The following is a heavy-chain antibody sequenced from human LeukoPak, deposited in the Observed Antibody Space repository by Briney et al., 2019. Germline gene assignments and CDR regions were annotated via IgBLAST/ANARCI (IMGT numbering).Heavy chain of an antibody. J-gene: IGHJ4*02. CDR3: AREDTGGLDY. CDR1: GGSISSSSHY. V-gene: IGHV4-39*07. CDR2: IYYSGST. D-gene: IGHD2-8*02. Sequence: SETLSLTCSASGGSISSSSHYWDWIRQPPGEGLEWSGSIYYSGSTYYGPSLKSRVTISVDTSKNQFSLKLISVTAADTAVYYCAREDTGGLDYWGQGILVTVSP.